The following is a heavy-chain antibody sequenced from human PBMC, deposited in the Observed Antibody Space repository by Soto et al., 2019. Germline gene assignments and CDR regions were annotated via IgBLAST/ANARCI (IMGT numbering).Heavy chain of an antibody. CDR2: IKSKTDGGTT. Sequence: PGRSLRLSCAASEFTFSNAWMSWVRQAPGKGLEWVGRIKSKTDGGTTDYAAPVKGRFTISRDDSKNTLYLQMNSLKTEDTAVYYCTTDFDYSKTYYYFSGMDVWRPVTAVTVS. D-gene: IGHD4-4*01. J-gene: IGHJ6*02. V-gene: IGHV3-15*01. CDR1: EFTFSNAW. CDR3: TTDFDYSKTYYYFSGMDV.